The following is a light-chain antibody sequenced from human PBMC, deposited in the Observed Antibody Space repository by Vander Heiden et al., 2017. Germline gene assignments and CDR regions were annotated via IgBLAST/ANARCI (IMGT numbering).Light chain of an antibody. CDR1: QSVSSN. J-gene: IGKJ2*01. V-gene: IGKV3-15*01. CDR3: QQCYNWAPHT. CDR2: GAS. Sequence: EPVMTQSPATLSVSPGERATLSCRASQSVSSNLAWYQQKSGQAPRLLIYGASTRATGIPARFSGSGSGTEFTLTISSLQSEDFAVYYCQQCYNWAPHTFGQGTKLEIK.